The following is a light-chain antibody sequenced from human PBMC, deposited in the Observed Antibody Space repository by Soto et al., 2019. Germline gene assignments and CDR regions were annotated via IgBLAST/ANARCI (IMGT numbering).Light chain of an antibody. CDR3: LQNYFYPFT. J-gene: IGKJ3*01. Sequence: AIQMTQSPSSLSASVGDRVTITCRASQGIRNDLDWFQQKPWKAPMLLIYAASNLQSGVPARFSGSGSGTDFTLTISSLQPEDFATYYCLQNYFYPFTFGPGTKVDIK. V-gene: IGKV1-6*01. CDR1: QGIRND. CDR2: AAS.